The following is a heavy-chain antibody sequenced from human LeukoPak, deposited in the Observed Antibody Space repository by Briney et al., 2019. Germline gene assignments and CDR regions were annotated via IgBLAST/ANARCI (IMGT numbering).Heavy chain of an antibody. CDR3: VREEEHYYDHSASFDY. D-gene: IGHD3-22*01. Sequence: GGSLRLSCAASGFAFTAYLIHWVRQPPGKGLEWVAVMSSDGNAIFYADSVRGRFTISRDNSKNTLYLQVNSLRVEDTAVYYCVREEEHYYDHSASFDYWGQGTLVTVSS. J-gene: IGHJ4*02. CDR2: MSSDGNAI. V-gene: IGHV3-30-3*01. CDR1: GFAFTAYL.